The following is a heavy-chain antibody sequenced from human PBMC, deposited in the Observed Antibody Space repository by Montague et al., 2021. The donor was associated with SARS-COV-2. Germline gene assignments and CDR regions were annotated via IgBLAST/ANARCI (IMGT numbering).Heavy chain of an antibody. CDR2: ISYSTNY. CDR3: ARLGITLGGVIVIRYYFDF. CDR1: GASLSAKYYY. V-gene: IGHV4-39*01. Sequence: SETLSLTCAFSGASLSAKYYYWGWNRQPPGMGLDWQGSISYSTNYYPNPSIRVSVTMSVDTSRNQLSLNLRSATVADMAVYYCARLGITLGGVIVIRYYFDFWGQGTLVTVSS. D-gene: IGHD3-16*02. J-gene: IGHJ4*02.